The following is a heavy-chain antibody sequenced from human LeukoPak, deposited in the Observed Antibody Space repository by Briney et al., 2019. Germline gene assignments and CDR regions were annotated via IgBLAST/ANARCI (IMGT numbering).Heavy chain of an antibody. CDR2: IYYSGST. D-gene: IGHD6-13*01. Sequence: SETLSLTCTVSGGSISSYYWSWIRQPPGKGLEWIGYIYYSGSTNYNPSLKSRVTISVDTSENQFSLKLSSVTAADTAVYYCARGEAAAALSYYYGMDVWGQGTTVTVSS. J-gene: IGHJ6*02. CDR3: ARGEAAAALSYYYGMDV. V-gene: IGHV4-59*01. CDR1: GGSISSYY.